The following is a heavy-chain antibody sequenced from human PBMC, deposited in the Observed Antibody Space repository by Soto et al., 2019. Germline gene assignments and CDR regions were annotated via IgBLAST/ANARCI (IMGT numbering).Heavy chain of an antibody. CDR1: GGSISSSSYY. CDR2: IYYSGST. Sequence: SETLSLTCTVSGGSISSSSYYWGWIRQPPGKGLEWIGSIYYSGSTYYNPSLKSRVAISVDTSKNQFSLKLSSVTAADTAVYYCARRGYSGYDNFDYWGQGTLVTXSS. V-gene: IGHV4-39*01. J-gene: IGHJ4*02. D-gene: IGHD5-12*01. CDR3: ARRGYSGYDNFDY.